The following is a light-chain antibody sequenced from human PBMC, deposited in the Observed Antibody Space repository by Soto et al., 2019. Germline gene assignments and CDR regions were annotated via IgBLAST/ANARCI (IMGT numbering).Light chain of an antibody. CDR1: QSISNN. V-gene: IGKV3-15*01. CDR3: QQYNNWPPWT. Sequence: EMVMTQSPATLSVSPGERATLSCWASQSISNNLAWYQHKPGQPPRLLIYGASNRATGVPARFSGSGSGTQFTLTISGLQSEDFAVYYCQQYNNWPPWTFGQGTKVDIK. J-gene: IGKJ1*01. CDR2: GAS.